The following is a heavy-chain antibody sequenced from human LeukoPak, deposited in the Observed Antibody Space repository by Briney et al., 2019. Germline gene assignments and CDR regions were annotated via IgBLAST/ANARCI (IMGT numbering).Heavy chain of an antibody. CDR3: AREINIIAAAGTQDY. Sequence: GGSLRLSCAASGFTFSSYAMHWVRQAPGKGLEWVAVISYDGSNKYYADSVKGRFTISRDNSKNTLYLQMNSLRAEDTAVYYCAREINIIAAAGTQDYWGQGTLVTVSS. D-gene: IGHD6-13*01. CDR2: ISYDGSNK. J-gene: IGHJ4*02. V-gene: IGHV3-30*04. CDR1: GFTFSSYA.